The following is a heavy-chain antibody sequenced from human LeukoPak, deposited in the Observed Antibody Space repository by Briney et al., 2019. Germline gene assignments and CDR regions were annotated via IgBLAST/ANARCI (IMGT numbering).Heavy chain of an antibody. CDR1: GYTFTSYY. V-gene: IGHV1-46*01. CDR3: ARRMVAATRSGYGGMDV. CDR2: INPSGGST. D-gene: IGHD2-15*01. J-gene: IGHJ6*02. Sequence: ASVKVSCKASGYTFTSYYMHWVRQAPGQGLEWMGIINPSGGSTSYAQKFQGRVIMTRDTSTSTVYMELSSLRSEDTAVYYCARRMVAATRSGYGGMDVWGQGTTVTVSS.